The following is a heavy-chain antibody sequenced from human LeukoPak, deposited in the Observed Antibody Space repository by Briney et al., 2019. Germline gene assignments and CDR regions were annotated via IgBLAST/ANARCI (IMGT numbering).Heavy chain of an antibody. CDR1: GFTFSSYG. CDR3: AKSLQPQPDIVVVVAAPLDY. J-gene: IGHJ4*02. V-gene: IGHV3-30*02. CDR2: IRYDGSNK. Sequence: GGSLRLSCAASGFTFSSYGMHWVRQAPGKGLEWVAFIRYDGSNKYYADSVKGRFTISRDNSKNTLYLQMNSPRAEDTAVYYCAKSLQPQPDIVVVVAAPLDYWGQGTLVTVSS. D-gene: IGHD2-15*01.